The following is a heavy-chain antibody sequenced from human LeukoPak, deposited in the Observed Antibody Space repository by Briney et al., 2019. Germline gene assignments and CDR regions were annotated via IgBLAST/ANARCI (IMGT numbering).Heavy chain of an antibody. D-gene: IGHD3-22*01. Sequence: GGSLRLSCAASGFTFSSYSMNWVRQAPGKGLEWVSYISSSSSTIYYADSVKGRFTISRGNAKNSLYLQMNSLRAEDTAVYYCAGDHYYDSSGYVFWGQGTLVTVSS. CDR3: AGDHYYDSSGYVF. CDR2: ISSSSSTI. CDR1: GFTFSSYS. J-gene: IGHJ4*02. V-gene: IGHV3-48*01.